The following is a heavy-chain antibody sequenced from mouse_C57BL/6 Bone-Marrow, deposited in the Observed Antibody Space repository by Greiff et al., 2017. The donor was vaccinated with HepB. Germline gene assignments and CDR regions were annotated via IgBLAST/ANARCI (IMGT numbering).Heavy chain of an antibody. CDR3: ASVYYGDY. D-gene: IGHD1-1*01. V-gene: IGHV5-17*01. CDR2: ISSGSSTI. CDR1: GFTFSDYG. J-gene: IGHJ2*01. Sequence: EVKLMESGGGLVKPGGSLKLSCAASGFTFSDYGMHWVRQAPEKGLEWVAYISSGSSTIYYADTVKGRFTISRDNAKNTLFLPMTSLRSEDTALYYCASVYYGDYWGQGTTLTVSS.